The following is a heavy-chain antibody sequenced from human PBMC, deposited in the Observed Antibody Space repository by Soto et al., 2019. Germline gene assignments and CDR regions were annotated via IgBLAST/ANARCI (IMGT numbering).Heavy chain of an antibody. CDR1: GFTFSSYW. J-gene: IGHJ4*01. V-gene: IGHV3-74*01. D-gene: IGHD3-22*01. Sequence: GSLRLSCAASGFTFSSYWMHWVRQAPGKGLVWVSRINSDGSSTSYADSVKGRFTISRDNAKNTLYLQMNSLRAEDTAVYYCTRVRYYDSSGYVFDYWGHGTLVTVSS. CDR2: INSDGSST. CDR3: TRVRYYDSSGYVFDY.